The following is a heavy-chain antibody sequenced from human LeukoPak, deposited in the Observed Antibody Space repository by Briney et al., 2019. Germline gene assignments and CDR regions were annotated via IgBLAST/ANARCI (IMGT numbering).Heavy chain of an antibody. V-gene: IGHV3-48*01. D-gene: IGHD6-19*01. J-gene: IGHJ3*02. CDR1: GFTFSSYS. CDR3: AREGSGWLAFDI. CDR2: ISSSSSTI. Sequence: PGGSLRLSCEAPGFTFSSYSMNWVRQAPGKGLEWVSYISSSSSTIYYADSVKGRFTISRDNSKNTLYLQMNSLRAEDTAVYYCAREGSGWLAFDIWGQGTMVTVSS.